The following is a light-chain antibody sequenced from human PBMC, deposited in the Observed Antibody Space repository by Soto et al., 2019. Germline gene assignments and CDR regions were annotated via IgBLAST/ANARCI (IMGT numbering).Light chain of an antibody. CDR2: LGS. CDR1: QSLLHGTGYNY. V-gene: IGKV2-28*01. Sequence: DIVMTQSPLSLLVTPGEPASISCRSSQSLLHGTGYNYLDWYLQKPGQSPQLLIQLGSMRASGVPDRFSGSVSGTDFTLKISRVEAEDVGVYYCMHVLQTPVTFGPGTKVEI. J-gene: IGKJ3*01. CDR3: MHVLQTPVT.